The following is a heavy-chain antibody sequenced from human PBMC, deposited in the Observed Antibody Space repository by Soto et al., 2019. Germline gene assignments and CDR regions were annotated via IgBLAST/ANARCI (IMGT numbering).Heavy chain of an antibody. J-gene: IGHJ4*02. CDR3: ARANSRIQHLGAYDY. D-gene: IGHD5-18*01. Sequence: GASVKVSCKASGYTFTSYAMHWVRQAPGQRLEWMGWINAGNGNTKYSQKFQGRVTITRDTSASTAYMELSSVTAADTAVYYCARANSRIQHLGAYDYWGQGTLVTVSS. CDR1: GYTFTSYA. CDR2: INAGNGNT. V-gene: IGHV1-3*01.